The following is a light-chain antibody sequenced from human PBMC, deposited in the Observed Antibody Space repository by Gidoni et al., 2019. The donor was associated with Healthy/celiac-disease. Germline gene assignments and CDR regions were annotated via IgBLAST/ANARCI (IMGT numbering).Light chain of an antibody. J-gene: IGKJ1*01. CDR2: DAS. V-gene: IGKV3-11*01. Sequence: EIVLTQSPATLSLSPGERATLSCRASQSVSSYLAWYQQKPGQAPRLLIYDASNRATGIPARFRGSGSGTDFTLTSSSLEPEDFAVYYCQQRSNWLTFGQGTKVEIK. CDR3: QQRSNWLT. CDR1: QSVSSY.